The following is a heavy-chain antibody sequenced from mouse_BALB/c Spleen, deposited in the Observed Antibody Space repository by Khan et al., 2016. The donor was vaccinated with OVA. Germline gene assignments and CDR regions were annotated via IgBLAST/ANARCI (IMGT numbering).Heavy chain of an antibody. V-gene: IGHV1-53*01. CDR3: IRGGYGGFAY. CDR2: ITPSNGGT. CDR1: GYTFTSYQ. D-gene: IGHD3-1*01. Sequence: QIQLVQSGTELVKPGASVRLSCKASGYTFTSYQMYWVKQRPGQGLEWIGEITPSNGGTNFNEKFKSKATLTVDESSSTAFMQLSSLTSEDSAVYYSIRGGYGGFAYWGQGTLVTVSA. J-gene: IGHJ3*01.